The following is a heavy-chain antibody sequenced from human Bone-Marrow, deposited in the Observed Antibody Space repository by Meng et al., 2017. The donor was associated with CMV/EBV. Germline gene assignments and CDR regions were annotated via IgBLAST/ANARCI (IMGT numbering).Heavy chain of an antibody. V-gene: IGHV3-23*01. Sequence: GESLKISCAVFGFTFSNYDMSWVRQAPGKGLEWVSSISVGGTTFYADSVKGRFTISRDNSKNTLYLQMNSLRAEDTAVYYCAKGDTAAGDYCDDWGPGKRVNGAS. CDR2: ISVGGTT. CDR3: AKGDTAAGDYCDD. J-gene: IGHJ4*02. CDR1: GFTFSNYD. D-gene: IGHD6-13*01.